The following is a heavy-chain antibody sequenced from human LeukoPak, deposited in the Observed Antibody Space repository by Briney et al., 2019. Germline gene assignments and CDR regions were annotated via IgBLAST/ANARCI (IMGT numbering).Heavy chain of an antibody. CDR3: ARVLNYGDYFDY. Sequence: GGSLRLSCAASGFNVSSNYMSWVRQAPGKGLEWVSVIYSGGSTYYADSVKGRFTISRDNSKNTLYLQMNSLRAEDTAVYYCARVLNYGDYFDYWGQGTLVTVSS. CDR1: GFNVSSNY. D-gene: IGHD4-17*01. V-gene: IGHV3-66*01. CDR2: IYSGGST. J-gene: IGHJ4*02.